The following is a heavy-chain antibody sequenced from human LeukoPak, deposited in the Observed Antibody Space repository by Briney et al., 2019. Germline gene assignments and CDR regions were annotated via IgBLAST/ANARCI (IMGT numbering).Heavy chain of an antibody. V-gene: IGHV3-48*04. J-gene: IGHJ4*02. Sequence: GGSLRLSCAASGFTFSSYSMNWVRQAPGKGLEWVSYISSSSSTIYYADSVKGRFTISRDNAKNSLYLQMNSLRAEDTAVYYCARDPAIQLWSPTDDYWGQGTLVTVSS. CDR2: ISSSSSTI. CDR1: GFTFSSYS. CDR3: ARDPAIQLWSPTDDY. D-gene: IGHD5-18*01.